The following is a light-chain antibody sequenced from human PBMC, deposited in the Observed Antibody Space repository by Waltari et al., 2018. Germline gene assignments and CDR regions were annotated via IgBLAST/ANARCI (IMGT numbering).Light chain of an antibody. CDR3: QQYNNWPLT. Sequence: EIVMTQSQATLSVSPGERATHSCRASQSVSSNLAWYQQKPGQAPRLLIYGASSRATGLPARFSGSGSGTEFTLTISSLQSEDFAVYYCQQYNNWPLTFGGGTKVEIK. CDR2: GAS. J-gene: IGKJ4*01. V-gene: IGKV3-15*01. CDR1: QSVSSN.